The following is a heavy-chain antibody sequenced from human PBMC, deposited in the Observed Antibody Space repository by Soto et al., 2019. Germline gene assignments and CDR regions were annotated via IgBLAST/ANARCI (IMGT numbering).Heavy chain of an antibody. J-gene: IGHJ4*02. D-gene: IGHD1-26*01. V-gene: IGHV3-53*01. CDR3: ARDRRYSGSYDGLNYFDY. CDR2: IYSGGST. CDR1: GFTVSSNY. Sequence: GGSLRLSCAASGFTVSSNYMSWVRQAPGKGLEWVSVIYSGGSTYYADSVKGRFTISRDNSKNTLYLQMNSLRAEDTAVYYCARDRRYSGSYDGLNYFDYWGQGTLVTVSS.